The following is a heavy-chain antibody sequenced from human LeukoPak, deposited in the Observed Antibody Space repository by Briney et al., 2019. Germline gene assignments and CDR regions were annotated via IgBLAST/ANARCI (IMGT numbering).Heavy chain of an antibody. V-gene: IGHV3-66*01. D-gene: IGHD6-19*01. CDR1: GFTVSNKY. Sequence: PGGSLRLSCVASGFTVSNKYMSWVRQAPGKGLEWVSVLYNAGSTYYADSVKGRFTISRDNSKNTLYLQMYSLRAEDTAVYYCTRLGSGAWYPSDYWGQGTLVTVSS. J-gene: IGHJ4*02. CDR3: TRLGSGAWYPSDY. CDR2: LYNAGST.